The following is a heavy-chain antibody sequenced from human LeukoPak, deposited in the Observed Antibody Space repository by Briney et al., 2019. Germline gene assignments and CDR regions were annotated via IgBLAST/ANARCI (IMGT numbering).Heavy chain of an antibody. CDR1: GYTFTDYH. CDR2: INPNSGGT. Sequence: ASVNVSCTASGYTFTDYHFHWVRQAPGQGLEWMGWINPNSGGTNYAQNFQGRVTMIRDTSINTVYMELRRLRSDDTAVYYCARGVRYHFRPNYSLVSEYYFDNWGQGTLVTVSS. J-gene: IGHJ4*02. D-gene: IGHD3/OR15-3a*01. V-gene: IGHV1-2*02. CDR3: ARGVRYHFRPNYSLVSEYYFDN.